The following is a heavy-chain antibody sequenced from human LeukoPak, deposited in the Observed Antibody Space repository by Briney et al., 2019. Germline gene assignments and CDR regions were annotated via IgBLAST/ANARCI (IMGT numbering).Heavy chain of an antibody. CDR3: ARDPRWLTPDCTSTSCYENYFDP. D-gene: IGHD2-2*01. CDR2: IYHSGSA. V-gene: IGHV4-38-2*02. Sequence: SETLSLTCGVSGYSISSGYQWAWIRQSPGKGLEWIDSIYHSGSAHYNPSLKSRVTIAVATSKNQFSLNMYSVTAADTAVYYCARDPRWLTPDCTSTSCYENYFDPWGQGTLVTVSS. CDR1: GYSISSGYQ. J-gene: IGHJ5*02.